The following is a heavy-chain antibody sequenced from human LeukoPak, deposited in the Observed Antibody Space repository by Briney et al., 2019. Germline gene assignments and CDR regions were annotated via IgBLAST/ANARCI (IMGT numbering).Heavy chain of an antibody. CDR2: INYSGST. V-gene: IGHV4-34*01. CDR3: ARVKRIVVVPAAALPRSRWDYYYYGMDV. J-gene: IGHJ6*02. CDR1: GGSFSGYY. D-gene: IGHD2-2*01. Sequence: PSETLSLTCAVYGGSFSGYYWSWIRQPPGKGLEWIGEINYSGSTNYNPSLKSRVTISVDTSKNQFSLKLSSVTAADTAVYYCARVKRIVVVPAAALPRSRWDYYYYGMDVWGQGTTVTVSS.